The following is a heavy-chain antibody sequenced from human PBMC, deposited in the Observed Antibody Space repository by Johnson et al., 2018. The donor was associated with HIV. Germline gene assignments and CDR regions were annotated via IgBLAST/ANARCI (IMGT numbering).Heavy chain of an antibody. D-gene: IGHD3-10*01. J-gene: IGHJ3*02. CDR3: AKDAGTYHPFDAFDI. CDR2: IKQDGSEK. V-gene: IGHV3-7*03. CDR1: GFTFSSYW. Sequence: EVQLVESGGGLVQPGGSLRLSCAASGFTFSSYWMSWVRQAPGKGLEWVANIKQDGSEKYYVDSVKGRFTISRDNAKNSLYLQMNSLRAEDTAVYYCAKDAGTYHPFDAFDIWGQGTMVTVSS.